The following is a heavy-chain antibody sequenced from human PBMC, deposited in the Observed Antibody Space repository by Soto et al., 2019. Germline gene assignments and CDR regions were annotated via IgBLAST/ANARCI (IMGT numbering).Heavy chain of an antibody. D-gene: IGHD6-13*01. CDR1: GYTFSSYG. CDR3: ARGWGYSTSYNSYYWTV. V-gene: IGHV1-18*01. J-gene: IGHJ6*03. CDR2: ISVYNGNT. Sequence: GASVKVSCKASGYTFSSYGISWVRQAPGQGLEWMGWISVYNGNTNYAEKFQGRVTMTTDTSTSTAYMELGSLTSDDTAVYYCARGWGYSTSYNSYYWTVGGKGTRATVP.